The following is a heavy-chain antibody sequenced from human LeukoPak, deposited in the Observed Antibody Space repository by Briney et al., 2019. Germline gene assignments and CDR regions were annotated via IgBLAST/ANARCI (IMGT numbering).Heavy chain of an antibody. CDR2: ISTYHGNT. J-gene: IGHJ4*02. V-gene: IGHV1-18*04. CDR1: GYTFTGYY. Sequence: GASVKVSCKASGYTFTGYYMHWVRQAPGQGLEWMGWISTYHGNTNYAQKLQGRVTMTTDTSTSTAYMELRSLRSDDTAVYYCARDIYYDSSGYYRHWGQGTLVTVSS. D-gene: IGHD3-22*01. CDR3: ARDIYYDSSGYYRH.